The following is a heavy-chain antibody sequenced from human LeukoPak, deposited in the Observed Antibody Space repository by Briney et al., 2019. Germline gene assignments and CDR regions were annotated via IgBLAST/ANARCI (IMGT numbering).Heavy chain of an antibody. CDR2: FYSGGST. Sequence: GASLRLSCAASGFTVSSNYMSWVRQAPGKGLEWVSFFYSGGSTYYADSVKGRFTISRDNSKNTVYLQMNSLRAEDTAVYYCARSGNTVVPYYFDYWGQGTLVTVSS. CDR1: GFTVSSNY. D-gene: IGHD4-23*01. CDR3: ARSGNTVVPYYFDY. J-gene: IGHJ4*02. V-gene: IGHV3-66*02.